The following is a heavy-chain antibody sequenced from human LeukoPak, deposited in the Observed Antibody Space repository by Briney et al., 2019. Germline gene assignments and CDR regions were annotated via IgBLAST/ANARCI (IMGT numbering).Heavy chain of an antibody. CDR1: GGSLTNYY. V-gene: IGHV4-59*12. Sequence: SETLSLTCTVSGGSLTNYYWSWIRQPPGKGLDWIGHIYYSGSTNYNPSLKSRVTISVDTSKNQFSLKLSSVTAADTAVYYCARRAHYYYYYYMDVWGKGTTVTISS. CDR2: IYYSGST. J-gene: IGHJ6*03. CDR3: ARRAHYYYYYYMDV.